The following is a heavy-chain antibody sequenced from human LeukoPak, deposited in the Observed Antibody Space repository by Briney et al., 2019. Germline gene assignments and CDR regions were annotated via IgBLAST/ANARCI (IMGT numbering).Heavy chain of an antibody. J-gene: IGHJ4*02. CDR2: IRSQIYGGTP. V-gene: IGHV3-49*03. Sequence: PGGSLRLSCTASGFTFGDYAMSWFRQAPGKGLEWVGFIRSQIYGGTPEYAASVKGRFTISRDDSEGVAYLQMNSLKTEDTAVYYCTRDQTPYYWGQGTLVTVSS. CDR1: GFTFGDYA. CDR3: TRDQTPYY.